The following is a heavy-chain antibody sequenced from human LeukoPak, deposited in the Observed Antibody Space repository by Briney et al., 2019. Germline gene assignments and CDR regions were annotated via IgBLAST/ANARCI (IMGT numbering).Heavy chain of an antibody. J-gene: IGHJ5*02. D-gene: IGHD3-10*01. CDR1: GYTYNIYG. CDR2: ISAYDANT. Sequence: ASVKVSCKASGYTYNIYGVTWVRQAPGQGLEWMGWISAYDANTNYAQKFQGRVTMTRNTSISTAYMELSSLRSEDTAVYYCARGSGYYYGSGSYDPWGQGTLVTVSS. V-gene: IGHV1-18*01. CDR3: ARGSGYYYGSGSYDP.